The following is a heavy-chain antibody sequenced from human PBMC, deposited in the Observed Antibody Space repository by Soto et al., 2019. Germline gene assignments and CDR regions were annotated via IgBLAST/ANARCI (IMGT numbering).Heavy chain of an antibody. Sequence: SESLSLTCTVSGGSFSNTNYYWGWIRQSPGKGLEWIGSVYYMGRSYSKSSVKSRVTISVDTSKNQFSLNLNSVTASDTAVYYCVSQRTSVLTQAYFDYWGPGALVTVSS. V-gene: IGHV4-39*01. CDR3: VSQRTSVLTQAYFDY. D-gene: IGHD2-8*01. CDR1: GGSFSNTNYY. J-gene: IGHJ4*02. CDR2: VYYMGRS.